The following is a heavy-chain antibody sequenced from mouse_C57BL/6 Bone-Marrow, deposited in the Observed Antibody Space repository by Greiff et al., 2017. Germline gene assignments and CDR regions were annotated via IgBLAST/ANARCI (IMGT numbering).Heavy chain of an antibody. D-gene: IGHD2-5*01. CDR2: IYPRSGNT. CDR1: GYTFTSYG. V-gene: IGHV1-81*01. J-gene: IGHJ2*01. CDR3: ARKAHYSNYRDY. Sequence: QVQLKESGAELARPGASVKLSCKASGYTFTSYGISWVKQRTGQGLEWIGEIYPRSGNTYYNEKFKGKATLTADKSSSTAYMELRSLTSEDSAVYFCARKAHYSNYRDYWGQGTTLTVSS.